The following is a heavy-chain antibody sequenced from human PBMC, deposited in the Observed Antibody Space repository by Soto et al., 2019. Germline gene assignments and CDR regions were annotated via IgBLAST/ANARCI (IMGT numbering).Heavy chain of an antibody. V-gene: IGHV3-30*03. CDR3: VQSGYSSEYFQH. Sequence: GGSLRLSCAASGFTFSSYGMHWVRQAPGKGLEWVAVISYDGSNKYYADSVKGRFTISRDNSKNTLYLQMNSLRAEDTAVYYCVQSGYSSEYFQHWGQGTLVTVSS. CDR1: GFTFSSYG. J-gene: IGHJ1*01. D-gene: IGHD3-3*01. CDR2: ISYDGSNK.